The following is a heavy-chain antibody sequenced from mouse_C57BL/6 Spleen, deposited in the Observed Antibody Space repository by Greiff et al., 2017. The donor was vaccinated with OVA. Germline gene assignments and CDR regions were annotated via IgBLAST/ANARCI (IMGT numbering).Heavy chain of an antibody. CDR2: IDPSDSYT. J-gene: IGHJ3*01. V-gene: IGHV1-69*01. CDR3: ARTQATFWFAY. Sequence: VQLQQPGAELVMPGASVKLSCKASGYTFTSYWMHWVKQRPGQGLEWIGEIDPSDSYTNYNQKFKGKSTLTVDKSSSTAYMQLSSLTSEDSAVYYCARTQATFWFAYWGQGTLVTVSA. CDR1: GYTFTSYW. D-gene: IGHD3-1*01.